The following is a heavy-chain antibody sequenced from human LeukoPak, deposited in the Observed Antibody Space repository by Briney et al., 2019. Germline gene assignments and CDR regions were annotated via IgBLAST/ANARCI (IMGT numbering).Heavy chain of an antibody. CDR1: GFTFSSYA. D-gene: IGHD3/OR15-3a*01. J-gene: IGHJ4*02. Sequence: GSLRLSCAASGFTFSSYAMSWVRQAPGKGLEWVSAISGSGGSTYYADSVKGRFTISRDNSKNTLYLQTNSLRAEDTAVYYCAKGKQDFLYYFDYWGQGTLVTVSS. V-gene: IGHV3-23*01. CDR3: AKGKQDFLYYFDY. CDR2: ISGSGGST.